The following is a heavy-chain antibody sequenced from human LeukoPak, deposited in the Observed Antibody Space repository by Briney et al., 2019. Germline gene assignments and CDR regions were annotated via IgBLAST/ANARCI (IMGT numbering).Heavy chain of an antibody. D-gene: IGHD3-22*01. CDR1: GGSISSGGYY. CDR3: ARATRRPYDSSGYDWFDP. Sequence: SQTLSLTCTVSGGSISSGGYYWSWIRQHPGKGLEWIGYIYYSGSTYYNPSLKSRVTISVDTSKNQFSLKLSSVTAADTAMYYCARATRRPYDSSGYDWFDPWGQGTLVTVSS. V-gene: IGHV4-31*03. CDR2: IYYSGST. J-gene: IGHJ5*02.